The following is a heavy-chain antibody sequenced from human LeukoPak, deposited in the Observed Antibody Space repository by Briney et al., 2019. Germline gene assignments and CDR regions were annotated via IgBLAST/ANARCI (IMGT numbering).Heavy chain of an antibody. CDR2: ISSSGGNT. J-gene: IGHJ4*02. Sequence: GGSLRLSCAASGFTFSSYAMSWVRQAPGKGLEWVSAISSSGGNTYYSDSVKGRFTISRDSSKNTPYLQMSSLRAEDTAVYYCAKDRNWGYFDFWGLGTLVTVSS. D-gene: IGHD7-27*01. CDR1: GFTFSSYA. CDR3: AKDRNWGYFDF. V-gene: IGHV3-23*01.